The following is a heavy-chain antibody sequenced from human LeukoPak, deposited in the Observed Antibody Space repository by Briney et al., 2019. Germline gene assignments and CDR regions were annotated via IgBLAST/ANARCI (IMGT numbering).Heavy chain of an antibody. CDR2: INPNSGGT. V-gene: IGHV1-2*02. Sequence: ASVKDSCKASGYTFTGYYMHWVRQAPGQGLEWMGWINPNSGGTNYAQKFQGRVTMTRDTSISTAYMELSRLRSDDTAVYYCARAVVLTMIVVANGGWFDPWGQGTLVTVSS. CDR1: GYTFTGYY. D-gene: IGHD3-22*01. J-gene: IGHJ5*02. CDR3: ARAVVLTMIVVANGGWFDP.